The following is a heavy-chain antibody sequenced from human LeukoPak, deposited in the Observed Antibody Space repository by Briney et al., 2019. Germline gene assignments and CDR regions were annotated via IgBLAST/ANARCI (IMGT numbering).Heavy chain of an antibody. V-gene: IGHV1-2*02. CDR3: ARRGAYFDY. D-gene: IGHD4-17*01. CDR1: GYTFTDYY. J-gene: IGHJ4*02. Sequence: ASVKVSCKASGYTFTDYYFHWVRQAPGQGLEWMGWINPNSGGTNYAQKFQGRVTMTRDTSISTVHMELSRLISDDTAVYYCARRGAYFDYWGQGALVAVSS. CDR2: INPNSGGT.